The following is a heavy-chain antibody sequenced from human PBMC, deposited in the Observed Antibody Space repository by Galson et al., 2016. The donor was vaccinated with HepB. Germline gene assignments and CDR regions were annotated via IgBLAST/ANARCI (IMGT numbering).Heavy chain of an antibody. V-gene: IGHV1-2*02. CDR1: GYTLRGFG. CDR2: INSNSGGT. D-gene: IGHD3-22*01. J-gene: IGHJ3*01. CDR3: ARSRAYYYDSSGHYYEPGFDV. Sequence: SVKVSCKASGYTLRGFGFSWVRQAPGQGLEWMAGINSNSGGTNFTQKFQGRVTVTRDTSISTAYMELSSLRSEDTAVYYCARSRAYYYDSSGHYYEPGFDVWGQGTMVTVSS.